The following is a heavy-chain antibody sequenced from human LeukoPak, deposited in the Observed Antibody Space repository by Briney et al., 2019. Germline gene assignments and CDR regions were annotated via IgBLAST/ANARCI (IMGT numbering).Heavy chain of an antibody. CDR3: ARDSRDYYDSSGYYYYFDY. CDR1: GFTFSSYG. Sequence: GGSLRLSCAASGFTFSSYGMHWVRQAPGKGLEWVSVIYSDGNTYYADSVKGRFTISRDNSKNTLYLQMNSLRAEDTAVYYCARDSRDYYDSSGYYYYFDYWGQGTLVTVSS. V-gene: IGHV3-53*01. CDR2: IYSDGNT. J-gene: IGHJ4*02. D-gene: IGHD3-22*01.